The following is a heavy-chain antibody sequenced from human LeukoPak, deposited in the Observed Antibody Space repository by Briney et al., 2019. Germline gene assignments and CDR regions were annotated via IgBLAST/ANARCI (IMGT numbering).Heavy chain of an antibody. D-gene: IGHD3-3*01. CDR3: ARVHRRFLEWLLYY. Sequence: ASVKVSCKASGYTFTGYYMHWVRPAPGQGREWMGWVNPNSGGTNYAQKFQGRVTMTRDTSISTAYLELSRLRSDDTAAYYCARVHRRFLEWLLYYWGQGTLVTVSS. CDR1: GYTFTGYY. CDR2: VNPNSGGT. V-gene: IGHV1-2*02. J-gene: IGHJ4*02.